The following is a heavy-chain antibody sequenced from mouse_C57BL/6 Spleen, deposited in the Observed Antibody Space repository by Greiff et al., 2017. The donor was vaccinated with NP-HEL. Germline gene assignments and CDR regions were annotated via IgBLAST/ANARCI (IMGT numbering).Heavy chain of an antibody. Sequence: VQLKESGPGLVKPSQSLSLTCSVTGYSITSGYFWNWIRQFPGNKLEWMGYISYDGSNNYNPSLKNRISITRDTSKNQFVLKLNSVTTEDTATYYCARGAMDYWGQGTSVTVSS. V-gene: IGHV3-6*01. J-gene: IGHJ4*01. CDR2: ISYDGSN. CDR1: GYSITSGYF. CDR3: ARGAMDY.